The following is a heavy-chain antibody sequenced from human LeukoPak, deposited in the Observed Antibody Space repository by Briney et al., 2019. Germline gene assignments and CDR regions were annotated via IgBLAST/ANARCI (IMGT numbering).Heavy chain of an antibody. CDR1: GYTFTGYY. CDR2: INPNSGGT. J-gene: IGHJ6*03. Sequence: GASVKVSCKASGYTFTGYYMHWVRQAPGQGLEWMGWINPNSGGTNYAQKFQGRVTMTRDTSISTAYMELSRLRSDDTAVYYCARPKGGSGSHPYYYYYYMDVWGKGTTVTVSS. CDR3: ARPKGGSGSHPYYYYYYMDV. V-gene: IGHV1-2*02. D-gene: IGHD3-10*01.